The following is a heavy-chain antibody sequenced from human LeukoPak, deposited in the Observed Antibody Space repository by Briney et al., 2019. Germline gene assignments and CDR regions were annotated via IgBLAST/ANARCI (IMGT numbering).Heavy chain of an antibody. CDR1: GYTFTSYG. Sequence: EASVKVSCKASGYTFTSYGISWVRQAPGQGLEWMGWISAYNGNTNYAQKLQGRVTMTTDTSTSTACMELRSLRSDDTAVYYCARDIGYSSGWSSYYYYYGMDVWGQGTTVTVSS. J-gene: IGHJ6*02. V-gene: IGHV1-18*01. CDR2: ISAYNGNT. CDR3: ARDIGYSSGWSSYYYYYGMDV. D-gene: IGHD6-19*01.